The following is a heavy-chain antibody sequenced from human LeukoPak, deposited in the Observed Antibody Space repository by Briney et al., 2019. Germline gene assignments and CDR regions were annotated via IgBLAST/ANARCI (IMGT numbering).Heavy chain of an antibody. CDR3: ARDSSLRAVAGTLGY. CDR2: INPNSGGT. V-gene: IGHV1-2*02. D-gene: IGHD6-19*01. CDR1: GYTFTGYY. Sequence: ASVKVSCKASGYTFTGYYMHWVRQAPGQGLEWMGWINPNSGGTNYAQKFRGRVTMTRDTSISTAYMELSRLRSDDTAVYYCARDSSLRAVAGTLGYWGQGTLVTVSS. J-gene: IGHJ4*02.